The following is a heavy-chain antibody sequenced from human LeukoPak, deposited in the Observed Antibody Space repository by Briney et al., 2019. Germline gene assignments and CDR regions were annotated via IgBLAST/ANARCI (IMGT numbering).Heavy chain of an antibody. CDR1: GGSNSSSSYY. V-gene: IGHV4-39*07. D-gene: IGHD1-7*01. J-gene: IGHJ6*02. CDR3: ARGGTTASYAV. CDR2: IYYSGST. Sequence: PSETLSLTCTVSGGSNSSSSYYWGWIRQPPGKGLEWIGSIYYSGSTYYNPSLKSRVTISVDTSKNQFSLKLSSVTAADTAVYYCARGGTTASYAVWGQGTTVTVSS.